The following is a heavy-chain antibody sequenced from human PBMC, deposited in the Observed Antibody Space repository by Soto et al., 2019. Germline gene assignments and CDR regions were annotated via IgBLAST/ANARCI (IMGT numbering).Heavy chain of an antibody. CDR3: AKRQAVAGAED. CDR1: GFTFNDSG. J-gene: IGHJ4*02. Sequence: QVPLVESGGGVVQPGRSLRLSCAASGFTFNDSGMHWVRQAPDKGLEWVTFISYDGSDKYYIDSVKGRFTISRDNSKNTVYLQMNNLRPEDTAVYYCAKRQAVAGAEDWGQGTLVTVSS. CDR2: ISYDGSDK. V-gene: IGHV3-30*18. D-gene: IGHD6-19*01.